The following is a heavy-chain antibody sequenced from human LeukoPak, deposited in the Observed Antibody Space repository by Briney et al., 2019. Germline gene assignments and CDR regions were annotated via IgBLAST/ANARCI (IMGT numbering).Heavy chain of an antibody. CDR1: GFTFSSWS. CDR2: ISSSSSYI. CDR3: ANGYCTNGVCYTFVLGY. J-gene: IGHJ4*02. V-gene: IGHV3-21*04. D-gene: IGHD2-8*01. Sequence: PGGSLRLSCAASGFTFSSWSMNWVRQAPGKGLEWVSSISSSSSYIYYADSVKGRFTISRDNAKNSLYLQMNSLRAEDTAVYYCANGYCTNGVCYTFVLGYWGQGTLVTVSS.